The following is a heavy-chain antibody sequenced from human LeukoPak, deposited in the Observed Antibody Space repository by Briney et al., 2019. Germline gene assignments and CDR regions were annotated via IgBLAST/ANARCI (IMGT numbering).Heavy chain of an antibody. CDR1: GYTFTSYD. CDR3: ARAASWNDGDAFDI. V-gene: IGHV1-8*01. J-gene: IGHJ3*02. CDR2: MNPNSGNI. D-gene: IGHD1-1*01. Sequence: ASVKVSCKASGYTFTSYDFNWVRQATGQGLEWMGWMNPNSGNIGSAQKFQGRVTMTRNTSISTAYMELSSLRSDDTAVYYCARAASWNDGDAFDIWGQGTVVTVSS.